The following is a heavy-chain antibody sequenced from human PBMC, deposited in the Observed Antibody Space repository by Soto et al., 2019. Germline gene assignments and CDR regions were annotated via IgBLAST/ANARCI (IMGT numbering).Heavy chain of an antibody. V-gene: IGHV4-59*01. CDR2: IYYSGST. Sequence: LEIMRLPCSVSGGYMVTFDGSWIRQPPGKGLEWIGYIYYSGSTNYNPSLKSRVTISVDTSKNQFSLKLSSVTAADTAVYYCAYGADYHSSLDYWGQGTLVTVTP. CDR1: GGYMVTFD. CDR3: AYGADYHSSLDY. D-gene: IGHD3-3*01. J-gene: IGHJ4*02.